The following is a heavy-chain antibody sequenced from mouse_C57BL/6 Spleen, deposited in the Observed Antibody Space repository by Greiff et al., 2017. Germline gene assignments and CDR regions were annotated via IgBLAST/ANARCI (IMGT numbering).Heavy chain of an antibody. J-gene: IGHJ4*01. D-gene: IGHD1-1*01. CDR1: GYSITSGYD. Sequence: DVMLVESGPGMVKPSQSLSLTCTVTGYSITSGYDWHWIRHFPGNKLEWMGYISYSGSTNYNPSLKSRISITHDTSKNHFFLKLNSVTTEDTATYYCARETVDYAMDYWGQGTSVTVSS. CDR3: ARETVDYAMDY. V-gene: IGHV3-1*01. CDR2: ISYSGST.